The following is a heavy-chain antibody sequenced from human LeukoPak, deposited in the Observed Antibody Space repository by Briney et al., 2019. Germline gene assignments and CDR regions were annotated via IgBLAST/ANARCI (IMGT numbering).Heavy chain of an antibody. CDR1: GFTFSSYA. CDR3: AKNEGRSIAVAGTYFDY. D-gene: IGHD6-19*01. V-gene: IGHV3-23*01. Sequence: PGVSLRLPCAASGFTFSSYAMSRVRQAPGKGLEWVSAISGSGGSTYYADSVKGRFTISRDNSKNTLYLQMNSLRAEDTAVYYCAKNEGRSIAVAGTYFDYWGQGTLVTVSS. CDR2: ISGSGGST. J-gene: IGHJ4*02.